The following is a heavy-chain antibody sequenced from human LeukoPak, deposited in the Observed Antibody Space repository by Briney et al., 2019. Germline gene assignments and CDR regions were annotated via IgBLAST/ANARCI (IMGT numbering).Heavy chain of an antibody. J-gene: IGHJ6*02. CDR3: ARSILVVPVVSHYNYGVDV. Sequence: ASVKVSCKVSGYTLAELSMHWVRQAPGKGLEWMGGFDPEDGETIYAQKFQGRVTMTEDTSTDTAYMELSSLRSEDTAVYYCARSILVVPVVSHYNYGVDVWGQGTTVTVSS. D-gene: IGHD2-2*01. CDR2: FDPEDGET. V-gene: IGHV1-24*01. CDR1: GYTLAELS.